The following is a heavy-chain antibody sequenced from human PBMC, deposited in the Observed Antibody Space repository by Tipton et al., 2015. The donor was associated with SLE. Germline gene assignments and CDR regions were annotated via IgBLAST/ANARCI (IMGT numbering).Heavy chain of an antibody. CDR3: ARHGGYYFDY. D-gene: IGHD4-23*01. J-gene: IGHJ4*02. V-gene: IGHV4-59*12. CDR2: IYYSGSA. Sequence: TLSLTCTVSGGSISRYYWSWLRQPPGKGLDWIGYIYYSGSANYNPSLKSRVTISVDTSKNQFSLKLSSVNAADTAVYYCARHGGYYFDYWGQGTLVTVSS. CDR1: GGSISRYY.